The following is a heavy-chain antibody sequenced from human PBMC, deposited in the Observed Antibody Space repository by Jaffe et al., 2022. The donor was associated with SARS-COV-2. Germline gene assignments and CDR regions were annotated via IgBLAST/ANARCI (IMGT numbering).Heavy chain of an antibody. J-gene: IGHJ5*02. CDR2: INHSGST. CDR1: GGSFSGYY. Sequence: QVQLQQWGAGLLKPSETLSLTCAVYGGSFSGYYWSWIRQPPGKGLEWIGEINHSGSTNYNPSLKSRVTISVDTSKNQFSLKLSSVTAADTAVYYCARGSCSSTSCYSSVGNWFDPWGQGTLVTVSS. V-gene: IGHV4-34*01. D-gene: IGHD2-2*01. CDR3: ARGSCSSTSCYSSVGNWFDP.